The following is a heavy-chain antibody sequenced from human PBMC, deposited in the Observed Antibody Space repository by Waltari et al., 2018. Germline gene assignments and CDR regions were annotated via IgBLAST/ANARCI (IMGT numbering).Heavy chain of an antibody. CDR2: IYYSGST. J-gene: IGHJ4*02. CDR1: GGSISSSSYY. CDR3: AGGLSYSSSWPFDY. Sequence: QLQLQESGPGLVKPSETLSLTCTVSGGSISSSSYYWGWIRQPPGKGLEWIGSIYYSGSTYYNPSLKSRVTISVDTSKNQFSLKLSSVTAADTAVYYCAGGLSYSSSWPFDYWGQGTLVTVSS. V-gene: IGHV4-39*01. D-gene: IGHD6-13*01.